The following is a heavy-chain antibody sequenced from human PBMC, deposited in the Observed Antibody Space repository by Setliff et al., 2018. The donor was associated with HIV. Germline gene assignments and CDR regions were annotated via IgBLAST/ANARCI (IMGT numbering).Heavy chain of an antibody. J-gene: IGHJ6*02. V-gene: IGHV4-4*08. Sequence: PSETLSLTCTFSGGSINYYYGSWIRQPPGKNPEYIGYIHPSGETYYSPSLMSRLTISLDTANNRFPLRLTSATAADTAIYYCARKAADVSGGGMDVWGQGTTVTVSS. CDR3: ARKAADVSGGGMDV. CDR1: GGSINYYY. D-gene: IGHD2-15*01. CDR2: IHPSGET.